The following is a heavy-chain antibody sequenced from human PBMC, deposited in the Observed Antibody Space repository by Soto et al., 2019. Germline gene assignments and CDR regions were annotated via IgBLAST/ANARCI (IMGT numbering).Heavy chain of an antibody. CDR2: ISATGGGT. D-gene: IGHD3-16*01. Sequence: GGSLRLSCAASGFKFSNYAMSWVRQAPGKGLEWVSPISATGGGTYYADSVKGRFTISRDNSHNTLYLQVHSLTAEDTAVYYCAKDRRAGGNSAFYFDFWGQGAQVTVS. V-gene: IGHV3-23*01. CDR1: GFKFSNYA. CDR3: AKDRRAGGNSAFYFDF. J-gene: IGHJ4*02.